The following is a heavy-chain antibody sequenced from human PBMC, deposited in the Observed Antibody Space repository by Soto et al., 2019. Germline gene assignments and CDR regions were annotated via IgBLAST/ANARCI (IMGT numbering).Heavy chain of an antibody. J-gene: IGHJ6*03. CDR1: GGSISSSSYY. D-gene: IGHD6-6*01. CDR3: ARPRYSSSSNYYYYYMDV. CDR2: IYYSGST. Sequence: SETLSLTCTVSGGSISSSSYYWGWIRQPPGKGLEWIGSIYYSGSTYYNPSLKSRVTISVDTSKNQFSLKLSSVTAADTALYYCARPRYSSSSNYYYYYMDVWGKGTTVTVSS. V-gene: IGHV4-39*01.